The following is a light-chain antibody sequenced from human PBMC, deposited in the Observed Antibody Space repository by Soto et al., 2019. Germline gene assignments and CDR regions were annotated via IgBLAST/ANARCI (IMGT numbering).Light chain of an antibody. V-gene: IGLV2-14*01. CDR3: FSYTSVGTYV. CDR1: SSDVGNYKY. CDR2: EVS. J-gene: IGLJ1*01. Sequence: QPVLTQPASVSGSPGQSITIACTGTSSDVGNYKYVSWYQQHPGKAPKLMIYEVSNRPSGVSNRFSGSKSGNTASLTISGLQAEDETDYYCFSYTSVGTYVFGSGSK.